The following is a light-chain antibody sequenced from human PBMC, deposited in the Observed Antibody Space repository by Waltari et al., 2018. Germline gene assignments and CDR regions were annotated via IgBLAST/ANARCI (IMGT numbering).Light chain of an antibody. J-gene: IGKJ1*01. CDR1: QSVRRA. V-gene: IGKV3-20*01. CDR3: QHYVRLPAT. CDR2: GAS. Sequence: EIVLTKSPGSLSSSPGERVTLSCRASQSVRRALAWCQQKPGQAPRLLIFGASNRATGIPDRFSGSGSETDFSLTISRLEPEDFAVYYCQHYVRLPATFGRGTKVEIK.